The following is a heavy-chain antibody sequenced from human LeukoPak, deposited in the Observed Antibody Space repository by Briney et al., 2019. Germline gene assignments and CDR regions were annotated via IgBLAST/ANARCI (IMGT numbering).Heavy chain of an antibody. V-gene: IGHV4-4*02. J-gene: IGHJ4*02. CDR1: GGSIKSNNW. CDR2: IYHSGST. Sequence: PSETLSLTCAVSGGSIKSNNWWSWVRQPPGKGLEWIGEIYHSGSTNYNPSLESRVTVSVDKSKNQFSLDLSSVTAADTAVYYCARGQRGYSYGYWNYWGQGTLVTVSS. CDR3: ARGQRGYSYGYWNY. D-gene: IGHD5-18*01.